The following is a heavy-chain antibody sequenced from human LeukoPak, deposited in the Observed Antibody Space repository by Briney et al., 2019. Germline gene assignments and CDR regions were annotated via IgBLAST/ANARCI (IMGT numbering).Heavy chain of an antibody. CDR3: ARDPARDGYKPFDY. CDR1: GGSISSSSYY. V-gene: IGHV4-39*07. Sequence: SETLSLTCTVSGGSISSSSYYWGWIRQPPGKGLEWIGSIYYSGSTYCNPSLKSRVTISVDTSKNQFSLKLSSVTAADTVVYYYARDPARDGYKPFDYWGQGTLVSVSS. J-gene: IGHJ4*02. CDR2: IYYSGST. D-gene: IGHD5-24*01.